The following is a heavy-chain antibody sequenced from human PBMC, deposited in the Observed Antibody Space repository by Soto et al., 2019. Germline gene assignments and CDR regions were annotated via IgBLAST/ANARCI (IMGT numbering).Heavy chain of an antibody. CDR3: ARAKVKYQPLYYMDV. V-gene: IGHV1-18*01. CDR2: ISAYNGNT. Sequence: ASVKVSCKASGYTFTSYGISWVRQAPGQGLEWMGWISAYNGNTNYAQKLQGRVTMTTDTSTSTAYMELRSLRSDDTAVYYCARAKVKYQPLYYMDVWGKGTTVTVSS. CDR1: GYTFTSYG. D-gene: IGHD2-2*01. J-gene: IGHJ6*03.